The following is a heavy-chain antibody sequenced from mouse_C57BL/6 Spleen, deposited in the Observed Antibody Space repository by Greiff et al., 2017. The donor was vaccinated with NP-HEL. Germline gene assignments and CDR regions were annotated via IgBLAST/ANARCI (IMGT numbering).Heavy chain of an antibody. Sequence: QVQLKQSGPELVKPGASVKISCKASGYAFSSSWMNWVKQRPGKGLEWIGRIYPGDGDTNYNGKFKGRATLTADKSSSTAYMQLSSLTSEDSAVYFCAREGGDPFDDWGQGTTLTVSS. CDR3: AREGGDPFDD. J-gene: IGHJ2*01. CDR2: IYPGDGDT. CDR1: GYAFSSSW. V-gene: IGHV1-82*01.